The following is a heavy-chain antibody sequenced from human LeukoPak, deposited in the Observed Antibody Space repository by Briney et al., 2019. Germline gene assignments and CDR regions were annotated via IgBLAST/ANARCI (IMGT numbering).Heavy chain of an antibody. CDR1: GGSFSGYY. Sequence: SETLSLTCAVYGGSFSGYYWTWIRQPPGKGLEWIGYIYYSGSTNYNPSLKSRVTISVDTSKNQFSLKLSSVTAADTAVYYCASQYYYGSGSLEYWGQGTLVTVSS. D-gene: IGHD3-10*01. V-gene: IGHV4-59*01. CDR3: ASQYYYGSGSLEY. J-gene: IGHJ4*02. CDR2: IYYSGST.